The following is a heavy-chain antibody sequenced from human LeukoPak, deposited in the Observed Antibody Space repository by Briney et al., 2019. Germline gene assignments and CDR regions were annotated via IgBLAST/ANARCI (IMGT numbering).Heavy chain of an antibody. CDR3: AGHSRVWGGNYYDSSGYYYFDY. V-gene: IGHV4-59*08. Sequence: SQTLSLICTVSGGSISSHYWSWIREPPGRGLGCIGDIYYSGSTNYNTSLKSRVTISEDTSKNQFSLKLSSGTAAETPVYYCAGHSRVWGGNYYDSSGYYYFDYWGQGTLVTVSS. D-gene: IGHD3-22*01. CDR2: IYYSGST. J-gene: IGHJ4*02. CDR1: GGSISSHY.